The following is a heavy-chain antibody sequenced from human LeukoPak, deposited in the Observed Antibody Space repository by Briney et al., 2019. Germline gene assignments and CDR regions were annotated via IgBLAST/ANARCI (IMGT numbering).Heavy chain of an antibody. CDR1: GGTFSSYA. V-gene: IGHV1-69*13. CDR3: ARASSGYYYAQMYNWFDP. J-gene: IGHJ5*02. Sequence: VASVKVSCKASGGTFSSYAIGWVRQAPGQGLEWMGGIIPIFGTANYAQKFQGRVTITADESTSTAYMELSSLRSEDTAVYYCARASSGYYYAQMYNWFDPWGQGTLVTVSS. D-gene: IGHD3-22*01. CDR2: IIPIFGTA.